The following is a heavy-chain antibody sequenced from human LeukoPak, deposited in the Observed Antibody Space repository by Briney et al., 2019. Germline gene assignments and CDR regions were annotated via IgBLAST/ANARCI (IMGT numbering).Heavy chain of an antibody. CDR3: ARDVGGGDTFDY. V-gene: IGHV3-30*02. J-gene: IGHJ4*02. CDR2: IRYDGSNK. Sequence: GGSLRLSCAASGFIFSNHAMSWVRQAPGKGLEWVAFIRYDGSNKYYADSVKGRFTISRDNSRNTLFLQMNSLRAEDTAVYFCARDVGGGDTFDYWGQGTLVTVSS. CDR1: GFIFSNHA. D-gene: IGHD2-21*02.